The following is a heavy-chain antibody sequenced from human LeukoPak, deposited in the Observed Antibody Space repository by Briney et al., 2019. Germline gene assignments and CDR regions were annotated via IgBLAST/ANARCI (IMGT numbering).Heavy chain of an antibody. J-gene: IGHJ4*02. V-gene: IGHV4-39*01. Sequence: SETLSLTCTVSGGSISSSSYYWGWIRQPPGKGLEWIGSIYYSGSTYYNPSLKSRVTISVDTSKNRFSLKLSSVTAADMAVYYCASASGYGNFDYWGQGTLVTVSS. D-gene: IGHD5-12*01. CDR3: ASASGYGNFDY. CDR1: GGSISSSSYY. CDR2: IYYSGST.